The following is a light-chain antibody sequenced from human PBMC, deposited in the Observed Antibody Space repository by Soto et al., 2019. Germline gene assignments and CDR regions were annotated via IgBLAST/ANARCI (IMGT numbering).Light chain of an antibody. V-gene: IGKV3-15*01. CDR2: NAY. CDR3: QHYSDWPLT. Sequence: EIVLTQSPGTLSLSPGERATLYCRASQGIGTTLAWYQQKPGQTPRLLIYNAYIRATGVPARFSGSASGTEFTLTISSLQSEDFAVYYCQHYSDWPLTFGGGTKV. J-gene: IGKJ4*01. CDR1: QGIGTT.